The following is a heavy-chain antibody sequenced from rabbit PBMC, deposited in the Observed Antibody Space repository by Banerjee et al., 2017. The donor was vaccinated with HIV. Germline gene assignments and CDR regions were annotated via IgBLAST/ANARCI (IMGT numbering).Heavy chain of an antibody. Sequence: QEQLEESGGGLVKPGASLTLTCKASGFSFSSGYYLSWVRQAPGKGLEWIGCIGTGTGTTYYASWAKGRFTISRTSSTTVTLQMTSLTAADTATYFCVRDQAGDADYGPYYLNLWGPGTLVTVS. J-gene: IGHJ4*01. CDR2: IGTGTGTT. CDR3: VRDQAGDADYGPYYLNL. D-gene: IGHD2-1*01. CDR1: GFSFSSGYY. V-gene: IGHV1S45*01.